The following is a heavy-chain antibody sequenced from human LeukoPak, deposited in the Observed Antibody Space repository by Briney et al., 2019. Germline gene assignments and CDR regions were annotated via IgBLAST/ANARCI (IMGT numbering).Heavy chain of an antibody. CDR1: GGSISSYY. CDR3: ARDGRGYSYGYGGYYYYGMDV. D-gene: IGHD5-18*01. V-gene: IGHV4-59*12. CDR2: IYYSGST. Sequence: SETLSLTCTVSGGSISSYYWSWIRQPPGKGLEWIGYIYYSGSTNYNPSLKSRVTMSVDTSKNQFSLKLSSVTAADTAVYYCARDGRGYSYGYGGYYYYGMDVWGQGTTVTVSS. J-gene: IGHJ6*02.